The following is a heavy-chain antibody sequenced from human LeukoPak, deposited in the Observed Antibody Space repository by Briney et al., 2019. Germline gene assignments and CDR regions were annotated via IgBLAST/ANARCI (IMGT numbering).Heavy chain of an antibody. Sequence: GGSLRLSCAASGFTFSSYAMHWVRQAPGKGLEYVSAISSNGGSTYYANSVKGRFTISRDNSKNTLYLQMGSLRAEDMAVYYCVAYYDTLTGYKYWGQGTLVTVSS. CDR2: ISSNGGST. V-gene: IGHV3-64*01. J-gene: IGHJ4*02. CDR1: GFTFSSYA. D-gene: IGHD3-9*01. CDR3: VAYYDTLTGYKY.